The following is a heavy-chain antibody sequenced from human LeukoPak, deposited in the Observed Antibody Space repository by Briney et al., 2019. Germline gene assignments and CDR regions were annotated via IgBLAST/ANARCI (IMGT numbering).Heavy chain of an antibody. Sequence: GGSLRLSCAASGFTLSNYVMHWVRQTPGKGLEWVAFISSDGSNKYYADSVKGRFTISRDNPKNMLYLQMNSLRAEDTAVYHCARDLTGTGDYWGQGTLVTVSS. V-gene: IGHV3-30-3*01. D-gene: IGHD1-1*01. CDR2: ISSDGSNK. CDR3: ARDLTGTGDY. CDR1: GFTLSNYV. J-gene: IGHJ4*02.